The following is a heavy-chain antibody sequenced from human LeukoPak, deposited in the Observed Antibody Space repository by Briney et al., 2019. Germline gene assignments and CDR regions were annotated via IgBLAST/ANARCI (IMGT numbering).Heavy chain of an antibody. Sequence: SETLSLTCTVSGDSINNYYWNWIRQFPGEGLEWIGYIYSSGGGNYNPSLKSRVTISLDTSNNQVSLRMTSVTAADTAVYYCATYSSSWSGRFDPWGQGTLVTVSS. CDR3: ATYSSSWSGRFDP. D-gene: IGHD6-13*01. CDR1: GDSINNYY. CDR2: IYSSGGG. J-gene: IGHJ5*02. V-gene: IGHV4-4*08.